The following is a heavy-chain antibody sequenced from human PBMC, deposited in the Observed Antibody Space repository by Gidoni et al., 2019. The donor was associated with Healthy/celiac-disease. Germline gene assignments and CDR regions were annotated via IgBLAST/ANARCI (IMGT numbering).Heavy chain of an antibody. V-gene: IGHV1-8*01. J-gene: IGHJ2*01. CDR1: GYTFTSYD. D-gene: IGHD1-20*01. CDR2: MNPNSGNT. CDR3: ATLPPITGRLGYFDL. Sequence: QVQLVQSGAEVKTPGASVTVSCKDSGYTFTSYDINWVRRATGQGLEWMGWMNPNSGNTGYAQKFQGRVTMTRNTSISTAYMELSSLRSEDTAVYYCATLPPITGRLGYFDLWGRGTLVTVSS.